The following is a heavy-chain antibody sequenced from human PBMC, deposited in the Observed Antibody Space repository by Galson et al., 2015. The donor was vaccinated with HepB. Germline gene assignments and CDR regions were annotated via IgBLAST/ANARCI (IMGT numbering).Heavy chain of an antibody. CDR2: IYYSGST. CDR1: GGSISSGYYY. V-gene: IGHV4-30-4*01. Sequence: LSLTCTVSGGSISSGYYYWSWIRQPPGKGLELIGYIYYSGSTYYNPSLKSRVAISVDTPKNQFSLKLSSVTAADTAVYYCARGSITMVRGVQRAFDIWGQGTMATVSS. J-gene: IGHJ3*02. CDR3: ARGSITMVRGVQRAFDI. D-gene: IGHD3-10*01.